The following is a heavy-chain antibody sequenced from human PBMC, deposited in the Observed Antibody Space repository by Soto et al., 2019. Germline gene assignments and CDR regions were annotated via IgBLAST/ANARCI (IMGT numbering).Heavy chain of an antibody. J-gene: IGHJ3*02. V-gene: IGHV5-51*01. CDR3: AGYCGGDCYSGAFDI. CDR1: GYSFTSYW. D-gene: IGHD2-21*02. CDR2: IYPGDPDT. Sequence: GESLKISCKGSGYSFTSYWIGWVRQMPGKGLEWMGIIYPGDPDTRYSPSFQGQVTISADKSISTAYLQWSSLKASDTAMYYCAGYCGGDCYSGAFDIWGQGTMVTVSS.